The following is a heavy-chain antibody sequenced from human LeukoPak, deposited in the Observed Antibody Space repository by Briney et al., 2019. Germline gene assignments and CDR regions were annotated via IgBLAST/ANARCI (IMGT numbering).Heavy chain of an antibody. D-gene: IGHD3-10*01. CDR3: ARGGVDLWFGELGAFDI. CDR1: GYSFTSYW. V-gene: IGHV5-51*01. Sequence: GESLKISCKGSGYSFTSYWTGWVRQKPWKGLKWMGIIYPGDSDTRYSPPFQGQVTISADKSISTAYLQWSSLKASDTALYYCARGGVDLWFGELGAFDIWGQGTMVTVSS. J-gene: IGHJ3*02. CDR2: IYPGDSDT.